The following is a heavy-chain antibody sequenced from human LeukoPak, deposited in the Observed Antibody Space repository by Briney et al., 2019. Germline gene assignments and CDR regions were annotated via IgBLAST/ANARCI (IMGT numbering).Heavy chain of an antibody. J-gene: IGHJ3*01. CDR1: GGSFNDYY. V-gene: IGHV4-34*01. CDR3: ASHKYPVQAFDV. D-gene: IGHD2-2*02. Sequence: PSETLSLTCAVYGGSFNDYYWSWIRQYPVTGLEWIGEIHHSGSTNYNSSLESRVTMSIDTSNNQFSLKLTSVTAADTAVYYCASHKYPVQAFDVWGQGTMVTVSS. CDR2: IHHSGST.